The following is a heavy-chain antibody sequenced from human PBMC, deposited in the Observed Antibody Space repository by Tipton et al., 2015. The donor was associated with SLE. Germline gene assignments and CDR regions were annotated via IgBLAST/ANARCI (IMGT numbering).Heavy chain of an antibody. Sequence: SLRLSCAASGFTFSSYWMHWVRQAPGKGLVWVSRINSDGGSTSYADSVKGRFTISRDNAKNTLYLQMNSLRAEDTAVYYCARHPPRGGSGYALDNWGQGTLVTVSS. CDR3: ARHPPRGGSGYALDN. V-gene: IGHV3-74*01. D-gene: IGHD5-12*01. J-gene: IGHJ4*02. CDR1: GFTFSSYW. CDR2: INSDGGST.